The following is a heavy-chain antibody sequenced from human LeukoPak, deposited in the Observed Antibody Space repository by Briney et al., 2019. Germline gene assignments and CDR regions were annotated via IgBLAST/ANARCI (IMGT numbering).Heavy chain of an antibody. D-gene: IGHD2-2*01. Sequence: GGSLRLSCAASGFTFSNYWMHWVRQAPAKGLVWVSRINGDGRSTTYADSVKGRFTISRDNAENTLYLQMNSLRADDTAVYYCARDFMYNTNCVGCWGQGTLVTVSS. CDR3: ARDFMYNTNCVGC. CDR2: INGDGRST. J-gene: IGHJ4*02. CDR1: GFTFSNYW. V-gene: IGHV3-74*01.